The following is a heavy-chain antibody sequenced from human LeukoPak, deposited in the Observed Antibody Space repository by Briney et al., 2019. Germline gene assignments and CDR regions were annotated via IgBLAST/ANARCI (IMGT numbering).Heavy chain of an antibody. Sequence: SETLSLTCTVSGGSISSSRYYWGWIRQPPGKGLDWIGSISYSGSTYYNSSLKSRLTISVDTSKNQFSLRLSSVTAADTAVYYCARHDPGIAAAGPDYWGQGTLVTVSS. CDR3: ARHDPGIAAAGPDY. CDR2: ISYSGST. J-gene: IGHJ4*02. CDR1: GGSISSSRYY. V-gene: IGHV4-39*01. D-gene: IGHD6-13*01.